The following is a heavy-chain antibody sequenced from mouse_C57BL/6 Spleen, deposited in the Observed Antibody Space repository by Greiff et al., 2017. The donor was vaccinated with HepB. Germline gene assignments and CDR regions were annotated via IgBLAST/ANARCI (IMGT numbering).Heavy chain of an antibody. CDR2: IYPGSGNT. V-gene: IGHV1-76*01. CDR1: GYTFTDYY. Sequence: QVQLKESGAELVRPGASVKLSCKASGYTFTDYYINWVKQRPGQGLEWIARIYPGSGNTYYNEKFKGKATLTAEKSSSTAYMQLSSLTSEDSAVYFCASRDITTVVATNYWGHGTTLTVSS. D-gene: IGHD1-1*01. CDR3: ASRDITTVVATNY. J-gene: IGHJ2*01.